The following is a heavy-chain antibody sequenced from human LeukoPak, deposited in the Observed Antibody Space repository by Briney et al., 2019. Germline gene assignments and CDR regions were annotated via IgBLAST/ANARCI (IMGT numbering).Heavy chain of an antibody. CDR2: VYYTGST. D-gene: IGHD7-27*01. Sequence: SETLSLTCTVSGDFITAYYWGWIRQSPGKGLEWSGYVYYTGSTEYNPSLRSRVTISLEMSKHQFSLDLTSVTAADTAVYYCASNTGTVFDYWGQGALVTVSS. CDR3: ASNTGTVFDY. V-gene: IGHV4-59*01. J-gene: IGHJ4*02. CDR1: GDFITAYY.